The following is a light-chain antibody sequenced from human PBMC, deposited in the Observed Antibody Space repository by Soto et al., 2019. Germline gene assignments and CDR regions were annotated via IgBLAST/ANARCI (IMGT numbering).Light chain of an antibody. CDR1: QSISSW. V-gene: IGKV1-5*01. Sequence: DIQMTQSPSSLSASVGDRVTITCRASQSISSWLAWYQQKPGKAPKPLIYDASSLESGVPSRFSGSGSGTDFTLTISRLEPEDFAVYYCQQYGSSGTFGQGTKGDIK. CDR3: QQYGSSGT. CDR2: DAS. J-gene: IGKJ1*01.